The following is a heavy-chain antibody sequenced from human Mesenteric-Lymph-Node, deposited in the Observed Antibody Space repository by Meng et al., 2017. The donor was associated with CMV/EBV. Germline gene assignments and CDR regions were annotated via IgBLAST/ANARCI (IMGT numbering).Heavy chain of an antibody. CDR3: ASLGIAVAGR. V-gene: IGHV4-34*01. CDR2: INHSGST. CDR1: GGSFSGYY. Sequence: GSLRLSCAVYGGSFSGYYWSWIRQPPGKGLEWIGEINHSGSTNYNPSLKSRVTISVDTSKNQFSLKLSSVTAADTAVYYCASLGIAVAGRWGQGTLVTVSS. D-gene: IGHD6-19*01. J-gene: IGHJ4*02.